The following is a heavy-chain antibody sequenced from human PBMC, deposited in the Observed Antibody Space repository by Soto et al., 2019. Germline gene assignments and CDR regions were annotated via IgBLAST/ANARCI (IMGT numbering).Heavy chain of an antibody. J-gene: IGHJ6*02. CDR3: ARALDIVVVPAAPLYGMDV. CDR2: INPSGGST. CDR1: GYTFTSYY. Sequence: RASVKVSCKASGYTFTSYYMHWVRQAPGQGLEWMGIINPSGGSTSYAQKFQGRVTMTRDTSTSTVYMELSSLRSEDTAVYYCARALDIVVVPAAPLYGMDVWGQGTTVTVSS. V-gene: IGHV1-46*01. D-gene: IGHD2-2*03.